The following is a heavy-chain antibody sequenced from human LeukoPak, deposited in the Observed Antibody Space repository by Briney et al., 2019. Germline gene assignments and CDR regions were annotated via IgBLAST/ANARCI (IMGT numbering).Heavy chain of an antibody. Sequence: PSETLSLTCTVSGGPISSYYWSWIRQPPGKGLEWIGYIYYSGSTNYNPSLKSRVTISVGTSKNQFSLKLSSVTAADTAVYYCAREIRLDYYDSSGYYYRDAFDIWGQGTMVTVSS. J-gene: IGHJ3*02. CDR3: AREIRLDYYDSSGYYYRDAFDI. CDR1: GGPISSYY. V-gene: IGHV4-59*01. CDR2: IYYSGST. D-gene: IGHD3-22*01.